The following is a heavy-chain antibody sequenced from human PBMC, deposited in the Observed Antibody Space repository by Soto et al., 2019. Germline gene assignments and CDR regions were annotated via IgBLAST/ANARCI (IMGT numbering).Heavy chain of an antibody. J-gene: IGHJ5*02. V-gene: IGHV4-34*01. Sequence: SKTLSLTCAVYGGSFSDYYWSWIRQPPGKGLEWMGEINHSGSTNYNPSLKSRVTISVDTSKNQFSLKLSSVAAADAAVYYCAREGRYYASGRFWWFDPWGQGTLVTVSS. CDR3: AREGRYYASGRFWWFDP. D-gene: IGHD3-10*01. CDR2: INHSGST. CDR1: GGSFSDYY.